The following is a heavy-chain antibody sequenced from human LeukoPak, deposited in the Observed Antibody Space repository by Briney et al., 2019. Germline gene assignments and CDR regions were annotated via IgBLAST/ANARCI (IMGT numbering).Heavy chain of an antibody. V-gene: IGHV4-34*01. CDR3: ARHRWRYFDL. Sequence: PSETLSLTCTVSGGSFSSGDYYWSWIRQPPGKGLEWIGEINHSGSTNYNPSLKSRVTISVDTSKNQFSLKLSSVTAADTAVYYCARHRWRYFDLWGRGTLVTVSS. D-gene: IGHD6-13*01. CDR1: GGSFSSGDYY. CDR2: INHSGST. J-gene: IGHJ2*01.